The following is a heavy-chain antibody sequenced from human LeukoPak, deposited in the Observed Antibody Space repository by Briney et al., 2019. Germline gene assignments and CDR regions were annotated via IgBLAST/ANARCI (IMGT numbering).Heavy chain of an antibody. Sequence: GRSLRLSWAASGFIFTTYGMYWGRQAPGEGLEWVAVISYDGNDKYYADSVKGRFTISRDNSKNTLYLQMNSLRPEDTAVYYCAKRRAGPGSFEPPHSWGQGTLVTVSS. CDR3: AKRRAGPGSFEPPHS. D-gene: IGHD6-19*01. CDR2: ISYDGNDK. V-gene: IGHV3-30*18. J-gene: IGHJ4*02. CDR1: GFIFTTYG.